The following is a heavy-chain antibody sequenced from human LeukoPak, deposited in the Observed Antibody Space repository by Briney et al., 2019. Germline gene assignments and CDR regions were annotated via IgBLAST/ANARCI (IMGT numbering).Heavy chain of an antibody. D-gene: IGHD2-21*02. CDR3: ARGRRIVVVTAILYYFDY. CDR1: GGSFSGYY. J-gene: IGHJ4*02. V-gene: IGHV4-34*01. Sequence: PSETLSLTCAVYGGSFSGYYWSWIRQPPGKGLEWFGEINHSGSTNYNPSLKSRVTISVDTSKNQFSLKLSSVTAADTAVCYCARGRRIVVVTAILYYFDYWGQGTLVTVSS. CDR2: INHSGST.